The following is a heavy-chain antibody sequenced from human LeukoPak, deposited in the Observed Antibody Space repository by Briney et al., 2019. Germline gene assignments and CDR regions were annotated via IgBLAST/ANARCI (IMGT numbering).Heavy chain of an antibody. D-gene: IGHD2-21*02. CDR1: GFTFSSYA. J-gene: IGHJ4*02. CDR2: ISGSGGST. V-gene: IGHV3-23*01. Sequence: GGSLRLSCAASGFTFSSYAVSWVHQAPGKGLEWVSAISGSGGSTYYADSVKGRFTISRDNSKNTLYLQMNSLRAEDTAVYYCAKDPDVVVTATFDYWGQGTLVTVCS. CDR3: AKDPDVVVTATFDY.